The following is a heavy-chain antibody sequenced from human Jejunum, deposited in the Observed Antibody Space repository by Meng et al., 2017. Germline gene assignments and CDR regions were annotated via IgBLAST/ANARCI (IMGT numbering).Heavy chain of an antibody. CDR1: CASKSSGNYY. J-gene: IGHJ2*01. D-gene: IGHD1-1*01. CDR2: IYYSGGT. Sequence: QMQLQESGPGLVKPSQTLSLTGTGSCASKSSGNYYWTLLRQQPGKGLEWIGYIYYSGGTYYSPSLQSLVTISIDMSENQFSLKLTSVTAADTAVYYCARVNWTSSYWYFDLWGRGTLVTVSS. CDR3: ARVNWTSSYWYFDL. V-gene: IGHV4-31*01.